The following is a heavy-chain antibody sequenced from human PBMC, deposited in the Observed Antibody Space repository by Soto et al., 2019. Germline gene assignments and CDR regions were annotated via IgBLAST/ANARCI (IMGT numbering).Heavy chain of an antibody. J-gene: IGHJ6*02. CDR1: EFSFSTYN. D-gene: IGHD6-13*01. CDR3: ARDPAADGYDGMDV. CDR2: ISSTSSHI. Sequence: EVQLVESEGGLVKPEGSLRLSCVASEFSFSTYNMNWVRQAPGQGLEWVSCISSTSSHIHYADSVKGRFTISRDNAKNSLYPQMNSLRAEDTAVYYCARDPAADGYDGMDVWGQGTTVTVSS. V-gene: IGHV3-21*01.